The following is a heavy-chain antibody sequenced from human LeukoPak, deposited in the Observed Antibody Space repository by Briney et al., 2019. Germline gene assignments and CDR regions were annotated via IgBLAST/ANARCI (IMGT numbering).Heavy chain of an antibody. CDR3: ASKQGDY. CDR1: GFTFSNFW. V-gene: IGHV3-74*01. J-gene: IGHJ4*02. CDR2: INTDGSRT. Sequence: PGRSLRLSCAASGFTFSNFWMHWVRQAPEMGLVWVSRINTDGSRTNSVKGRFTISRDNAKNTLYLQMNSLRAEDTAVYYCASKQGDYWGQGTLVTVSS.